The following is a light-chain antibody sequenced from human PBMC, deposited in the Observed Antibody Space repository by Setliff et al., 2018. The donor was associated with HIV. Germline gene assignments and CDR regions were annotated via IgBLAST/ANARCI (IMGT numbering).Light chain of an antibody. CDR3: CSFAGSNTYV. V-gene: IGLV2-23*02. CDR1: SSDVGGYNL. CDR2: EVR. Sequence: QSALTQPAFVSGSPGQSITIFCTGTSSDVGGYNLVSWYQHHPDKAPKLIIYEVRERPSGVSNRFSGSKSGNTASLTISGLQAEDEADCYCCSFAGSNTYVFGPGTKVTVL. J-gene: IGLJ1*01.